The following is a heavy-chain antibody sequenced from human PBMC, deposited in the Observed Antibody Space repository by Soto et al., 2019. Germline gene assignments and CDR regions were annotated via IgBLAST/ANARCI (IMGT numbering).Heavy chain of an antibody. CDR3: VIGVGNYYHGMDV. D-gene: IGHD3-10*01. J-gene: IGHJ6*02. CDR2: IWYAGSIK. V-gene: IGHV3-33*01. Sequence: QVHLVESGGGVVQPGRSLKLSCAASGFSLSTSGMHWVRQAPGKGLEWLAVIWYAGSIKNYADSVKGRFTISRDNSKDTVYLQMNSLTAEDMAVYYCVIGVGNYYHGMDVWGQGTTVTVSS. CDR1: GFSLSTSG.